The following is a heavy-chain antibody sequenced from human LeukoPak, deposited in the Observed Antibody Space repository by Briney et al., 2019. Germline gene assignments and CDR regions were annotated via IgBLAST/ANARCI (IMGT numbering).Heavy chain of an antibody. CDR1: GFRFSSYA. CDR3: ARSYYDFLTGYHNYLDY. CDR2: ISGSGVST. D-gene: IGHD3-9*01. Sequence: GGSLRLACAASGFRFSSYAMSWVRQAPGKGLEWVSAISGSGVSTYYADSVKGRFDTSRDNAKSTLYLHMNSLRAEDTAMYFCARSYYDFLTGYHNYLDYWGQGILVTVSS. V-gene: IGHV3-23*01. J-gene: IGHJ4*02.